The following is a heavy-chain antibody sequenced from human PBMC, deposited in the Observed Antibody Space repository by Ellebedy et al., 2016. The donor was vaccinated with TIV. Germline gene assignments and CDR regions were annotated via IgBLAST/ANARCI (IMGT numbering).Heavy chain of an antibody. CDR3: AKISPTHRGAFDI. V-gene: IGHV3-23*01. CDR1: GFTFSSYA. J-gene: IGHJ3*02. CDR2: FGGRSTTT. D-gene: IGHD3-3*02. Sequence: GESLKISXEASGFTFSSYAMSWLRQVPGKGLEWVSVFGGRSTTTYYADSVKGRFTISRDNSKNTLFLQMNSLRGDDTARYYCAKISPTHRGAFDIWGQGTMVTVSS.